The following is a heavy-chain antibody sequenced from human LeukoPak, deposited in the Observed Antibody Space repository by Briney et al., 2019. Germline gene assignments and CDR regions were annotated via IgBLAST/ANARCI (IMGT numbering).Heavy chain of an antibody. CDR3: ARDKYYYDSSPPLNP. Sequence: GGSLRLSCAASGFTFSSYSMNWVRQAPGKGLEWVSYISSSSSTIYYADSVKGRFTISRDNAKNSLYLQMNSLRAEDTAVYYCARDKYYYDSSPPLNPWGQGTLVTVSS. CDR2: ISSSSSTI. V-gene: IGHV3-48*01. J-gene: IGHJ5*02. CDR1: GFTFSSYS. D-gene: IGHD3-22*01.